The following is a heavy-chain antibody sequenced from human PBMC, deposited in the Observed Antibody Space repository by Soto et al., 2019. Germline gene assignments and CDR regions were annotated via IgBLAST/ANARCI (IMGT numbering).Heavy chain of an antibody. CDR2: IYYSGST. Sequence: TSETLSLTCTVSGGSISSYYWSWIRQPPGKGLEWIGYIYYSGSTNYNPSLKSRVTISVDTSKNQFSLKLTSVTAADTAVYFCTRGGFYYYDSSGYYDYWGQGALVTVSS. V-gene: IGHV4-59*01. CDR3: TRGGFYYYDSSGYYDY. CDR1: GGSISSYY. D-gene: IGHD3-22*01. J-gene: IGHJ4*02.